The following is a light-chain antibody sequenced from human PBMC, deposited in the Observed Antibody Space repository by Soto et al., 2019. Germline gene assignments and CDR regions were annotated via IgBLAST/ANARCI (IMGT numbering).Light chain of an antibody. V-gene: IGKV3-20*01. CDR1: QSVSNNY. Sequence: EIVLTQSPGTLSLSPGERATLSCRASQSVSNNYLAWYQQKPGQAPRLLISDASDRATGIPGRFSGSGSGTDFTLTISTLEPEDFAVYYCHQYDSWTFGQGTKVDI. CDR2: DAS. J-gene: IGKJ1*01. CDR3: HQYDSWT.